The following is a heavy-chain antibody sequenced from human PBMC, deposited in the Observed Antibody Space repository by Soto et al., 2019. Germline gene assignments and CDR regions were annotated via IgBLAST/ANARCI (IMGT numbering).Heavy chain of an antibody. CDR1: GDSVSSNSAA. CDR3: AREGSIVVVPAAMRRYYYYYYMDV. CDR2: TYYRSKWYN. Sequence: SQTLSLTCAISGDSVSSNSAAWNWIRQSPSRGLEWLGRTYYRSKWYNDYAVSVKSRITINPDTSKNQFSLQLNSVTPEDTAVYYCAREGSIVVVPAAMRRYYYYYYMDVWGKGTTVTVSS. D-gene: IGHD2-2*01. V-gene: IGHV6-1*01. J-gene: IGHJ6*03.